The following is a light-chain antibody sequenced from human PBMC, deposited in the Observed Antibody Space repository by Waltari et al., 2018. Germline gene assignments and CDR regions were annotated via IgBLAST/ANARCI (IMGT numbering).Light chain of an antibody. CDR1: SGHSSNV. CDR2: VNSDGSH. Sequence: ATVRLICTLSSGHSSNVIAWHQQQPEKGPQYLMKVNSDGSHSKGDEIPDRFSGSSSGAERYLTISNVQSEDEADYYCQTGGHGTWVFGGGTKLTVL. V-gene: IGLV4-69*01. CDR3: QTGGHGTWV. J-gene: IGLJ3*02.